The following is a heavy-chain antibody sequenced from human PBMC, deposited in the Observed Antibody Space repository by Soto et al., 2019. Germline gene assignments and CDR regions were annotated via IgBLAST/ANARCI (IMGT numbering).Heavy chain of an antibody. CDR2: IYWDDTK. CDR3: AYAYGGRSLY. Sequence: QITLKESGPPLVKPTQTLTLTCTFSGFSLTTDRVGVGWIRQPPGEALEWLAVIYWDDTKTYRPSLESRLTITKDTSKNHVALTMTNMDSVDTATYYCAYAYGGRSLYWGQGTLVTVSS. CDR1: GFSLTTDRVG. J-gene: IGHJ4*02. V-gene: IGHV2-5*02. D-gene: IGHD1-26*01.